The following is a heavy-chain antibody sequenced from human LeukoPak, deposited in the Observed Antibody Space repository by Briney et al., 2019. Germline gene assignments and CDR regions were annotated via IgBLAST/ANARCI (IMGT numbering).Heavy chain of an antibody. CDR1: GGSISSDSYY. J-gene: IGHJ4*02. V-gene: IGHV4-61*02. Sequence: SETLSLTCTVSGGSISSDSYYWSWIRQPAGKGLEWIGRIYTSGSTNYNPSLKSRVTISVDTSKNQFSLTLSSVTAADTAVYYCARTITVAGKYYFDYWGQGTLVTV. D-gene: IGHD6-19*01. CDR2: IYTSGST. CDR3: ARTITVAGKYYFDY.